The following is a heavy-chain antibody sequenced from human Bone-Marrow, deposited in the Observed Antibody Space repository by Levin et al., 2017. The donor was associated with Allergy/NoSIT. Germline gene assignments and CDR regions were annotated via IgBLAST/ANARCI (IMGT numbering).Heavy chain of an antibody. D-gene: IGHD5-18*01. CDR2: IYHSGT. CDR1: GGSLTNGGYS. Sequence: SETLSLTCTVSGGSLTNGGYSWSWIRQPPGKGLEWIGHIYHSGTSYNPSLKSRVTISVDRSKNEFSLRLSSVTAADTAVYYCAQDHTGIITWGQGTLVTVSS. J-gene: IGHJ5*02. V-gene: IGHV4-30-2*01. CDR3: AQDHTGIIT.